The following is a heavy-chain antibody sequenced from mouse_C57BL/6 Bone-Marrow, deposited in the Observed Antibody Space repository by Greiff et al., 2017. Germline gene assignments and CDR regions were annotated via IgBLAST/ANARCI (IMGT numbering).Heavy chain of an antibody. CDR1: GFTFSSYA. Sequence: EVQLVESGGGLVKPGGSLKLSCAASGFTFSSYAMSWVRQTPEKRLEWVATISDGGSYTYYPDNVKGRFTISRDNAKNNLYLQMSHRKSEDTAMYYCARYYYGSSRWYFDVWGTGTTVTVSS. J-gene: IGHJ1*03. V-gene: IGHV5-4*01. CDR3: ARYYYGSSRWYFDV. CDR2: ISDGGSYT. D-gene: IGHD1-1*01.